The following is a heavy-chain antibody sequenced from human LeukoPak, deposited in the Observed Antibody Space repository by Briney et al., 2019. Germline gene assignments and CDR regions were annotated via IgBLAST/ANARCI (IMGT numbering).Heavy chain of an antibody. CDR2: ISSSSSTI. D-gene: IGHD3-3*01. Sequence: GGSLRLSCSASGFTFSSYSMNWVRQAPGKGLEWVSYISSSSSTIYYADSVKGRFTISRDNAKNSLYLQMNSLRAEDTAVYYCAREEADFWSGQYNWFDPWGQGTLVTVSS. V-gene: IGHV3-48*01. J-gene: IGHJ5*02. CDR3: AREEADFWSGQYNWFDP. CDR1: GFTFSSYS.